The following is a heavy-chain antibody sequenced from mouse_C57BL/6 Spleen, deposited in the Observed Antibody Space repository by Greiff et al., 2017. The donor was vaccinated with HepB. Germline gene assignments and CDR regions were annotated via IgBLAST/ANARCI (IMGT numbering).Heavy chain of an antibody. D-gene: IGHD1-1*01. CDR1: GFTFTDYY. Sequence: EVKLEESGGGLVQPGGSLSLSCAASGFTFTDYYMSWVRQPPGKALEWLGFIRNKANGYTTEYSASVKGRFTISRDNSQSILYLQMNALRAEDSATYYCARYRGYYGSSGAMDYWGQGTSVTVSS. V-gene: IGHV7-3*01. CDR2: IRNKANGYTT. CDR3: ARYRGYYGSSGAMDY. J-gene: IGHJ4*01.